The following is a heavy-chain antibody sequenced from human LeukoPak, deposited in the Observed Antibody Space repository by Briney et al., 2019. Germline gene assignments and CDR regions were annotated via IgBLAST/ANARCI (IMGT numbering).Heavy chain of an antibody. CDR2: ISWNSGSI. Sequence: GGSLRLSCAASGFTFDDYAMHWVRQAPGKGLEWVSGISWNSGSIGYADSVKGRFTISRDNAKNSLYLQMNSLRSEDTAVYYCARDQIERYYDILTGYYNGDWGQGTLVTVSS. J-gene: IGHJ4*02. D-gene: IGHD3-9*01. CDR3: ARDQIERYYDILTGYYNGD. V-gene: IGHV3-9*01. CDR1: GFTFDDYA.